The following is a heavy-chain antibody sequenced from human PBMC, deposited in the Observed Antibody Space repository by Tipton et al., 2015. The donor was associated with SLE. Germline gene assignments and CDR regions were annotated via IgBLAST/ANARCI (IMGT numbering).Heavy chain of an antibody. CDR2: ISSSSSYT. D-gene: IGHD4-17*01. CDR3: ARDWGYGDVQDAFDI. J-gene: IGHJ3*02. CDR1: GFTFSDYY. V-gene: IGHV3-11*05. Sequence: QLVQSGGGLVKPGGSLRLSCAASGFTFSDYYMSWIRQAPGKGLEWVSYISSSSSYTNYADSVKGRFTISRDNAKNSLYLQMNSLRAEDTAVYYCARDWGYGDVQDAFDIWGQGTMVTVSS.